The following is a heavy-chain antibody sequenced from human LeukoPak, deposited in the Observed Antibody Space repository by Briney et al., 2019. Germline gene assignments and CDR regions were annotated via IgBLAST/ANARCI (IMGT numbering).Heavy chain of an antibody. CDR1: GYTFTGYY. CDR2: INPNSGGT. CDR3: ARNHYDFWSGYYLGSWFDP. V-gene: IGHV1-2*02. J-gene: IGHJ5*02. D-gene: IGHD3-3*01. Sequence: ASVKVSCKASGYTFTGYYMHWVRQAPGQGLEWMRWINPNSGGTNYAQKFQGRVTMTRDTSISTAYMELSRLRSDDTAVYYCARNHYDFWSGYYLGSWFDPWGQGTLVTVSS.